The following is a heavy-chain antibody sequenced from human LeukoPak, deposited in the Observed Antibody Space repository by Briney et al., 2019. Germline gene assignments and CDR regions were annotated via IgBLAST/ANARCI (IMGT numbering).Heavy chain of an antibody. CDR2: IYSGGST. Sequence: GGSLRLSCAASGFTVSSNYMSWVRQAPGKGLEWVSVIYSGGSTYYADSVRGRFTISRENSKNTLYLQMNSLRAEDTAVYYCARAMRGYSYILEHWGQGTLVTVSS. V-gene: IGHV3-53*01. D-gene: IGHD5-18*01. CDR3: ARAMRGYSYILEH. CDR1: GFTVSSNY. J-gene: IGHJ4*02.